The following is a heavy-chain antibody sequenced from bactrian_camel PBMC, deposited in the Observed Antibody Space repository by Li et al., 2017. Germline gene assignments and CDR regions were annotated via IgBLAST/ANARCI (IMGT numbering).Heavy chain of an antibody. V-gene: IGHV3S59*01. CDR1: GITSQSVR. J-gene: IGHJ4*01. D-gene: IGHD7*01. CDR3: AAQVFPCKVADVGSFDY. Sequence: DVQLVESGGGSVQAGGTLRLSCAASGITSQSVRMGWFRQAPGNEREGLATVSGPNTLYADSVKGRFTISQDNAKNTLYLQMSGLKPEDGAVYYCAAQVFPCKVADVGSFDYWGQGTQVTVS. CDR2: VSGPNT.